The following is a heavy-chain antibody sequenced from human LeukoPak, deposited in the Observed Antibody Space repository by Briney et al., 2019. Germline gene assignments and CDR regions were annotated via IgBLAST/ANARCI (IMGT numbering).Heavy chain of an antibody. V-gene: IGHV1-46*01. CDR3: ARGRDSYCGGDCSVHYYYYYMDV. CDR1: GYSFSTHW. Sequence: ASVKVSCKASGYSFSTHWMHWVRQAPGQGLEWMGIINPSGGFTSYAQKLQGRVTVTRDMSTSTVYMELSNLRSEDTAVYYCARGRDSYCGGDCSVHYYYYYMDVWGKGTTVTISS. D-gene: IGHD2-21*02. J-gene: IGHJ6*03. CDR2: INPSGGFT.